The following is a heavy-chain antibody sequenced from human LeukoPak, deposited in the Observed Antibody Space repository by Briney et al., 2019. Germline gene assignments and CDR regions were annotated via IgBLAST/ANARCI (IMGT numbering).Heavy chain of an antibody. CDR3: ARLGMEDSGSFSGAFDI. Sequence: RSSETLSLTCTVSGGSINYYSWSWVRQPAGKGLEWIGRIYTSGNTNYNPSLKSRVTISVDTSKNQFSLKLSSVTAADTAVYYCARLGMEDSGSFSGAFDIWGQGTMVTVSS. J-gene: IGHJ3*02. V-gene: IGHV4-4*07. CDR1: GGSINYYS. D-gene: IGHD1-26*01. CDR2: IYTSGNT.